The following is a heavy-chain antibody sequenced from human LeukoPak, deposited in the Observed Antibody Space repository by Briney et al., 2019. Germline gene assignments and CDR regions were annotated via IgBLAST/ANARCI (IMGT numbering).Heavy chain of an antibody. J-gene: IGHJ4*02. CDR1: GYTFTNYG. CDR3: ARANGGYDY. D-gene: IGHD5-18*01. Sequence: ASVKVSCKASGYTFTNYGVSWVRQAPGQGLEWMGWISAYNGHTNYAQNLQGRVTMTTDTSTSTAYMELRSLRSEDTAVYYCARANGGYDYWGQGTLVTVSS. V-gene: IGHV1-18*01. CDR2: ISAYNGHT.